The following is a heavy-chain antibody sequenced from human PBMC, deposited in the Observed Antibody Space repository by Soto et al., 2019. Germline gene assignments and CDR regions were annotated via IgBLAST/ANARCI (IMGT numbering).Heavy chain of an antibody. CDR1: GFTFSSYA. Sequence: GESLKISCAASGFTFSSYAMSWVRQAPGKGLEWVSAISGSGGSTYYADSVKGRFTISRDNSKNTLYLQMNSLRAEDTAVYYCAKRMATIKAFDIWGQGTMVTVSS. CDR2: ISGSGGST. D-gene: IGHD5-12*01. V-gene: IGHV3-23*01. CDR3: AKRMATIKAFDI. J-gene: IGHJ3*02.